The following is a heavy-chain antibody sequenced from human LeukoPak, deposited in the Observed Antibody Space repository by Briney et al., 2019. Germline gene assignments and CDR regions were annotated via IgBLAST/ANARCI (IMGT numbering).Heavy chain of an antibody. CDR2: IKQDGSEK. Sequence: GGSLRLPCAASGFTFSSYWMSWVRQAPGKGLEWVANIKQDGSEKYYVDSVKGRFTISRDNAKNSLYLQMNSLRAEDTAVYYCARNYDFWSGYQEGGAFDIWGQGTMVTVSS. CDR3: ARNYDFWSGYQEGGAFDI. V-gene: IGHV3-7*01. CDR1: GFTFSSYW. J-gene: IGHJ3*02. D-gene: IGHD3-3*01.